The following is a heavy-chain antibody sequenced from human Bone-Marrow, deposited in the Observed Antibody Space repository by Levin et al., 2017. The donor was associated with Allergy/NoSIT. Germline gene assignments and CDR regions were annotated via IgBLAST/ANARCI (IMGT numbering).Heavy chain of an antibody. V-gene: IGHV3-48*02. CDR1: GFSFSYHS. J-gene: IGHJ3*02. Sequence: GESLKISCGASGFSFSYHSMNWIRRAPGKGLEWISYISSSSRTIYYADSVRGRFTISRDDAKNSLYLQMNTVRDEDTAVYYCARDGDGNFDIWGQGTMVTVS. CDR2: ISSSSRTI. D-gene: IGHD7-27*01. CDR3: ARDGDGNFDI.